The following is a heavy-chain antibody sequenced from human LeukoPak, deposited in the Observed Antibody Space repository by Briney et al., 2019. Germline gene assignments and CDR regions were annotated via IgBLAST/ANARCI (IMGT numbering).Heavy chain of an antibody. CDR3: ARGGEISSSWYLRTFYYYMDV. CDR2: ISAYNGNT. V-gene: IGHV1-18*04. D-gene: IGHD6-13*01. CDR1: GYTFTGYY. Sequence: ASVKVSCKASGYTFTGYYMHWVRQAPGQGLEWMGWISAYNGNTNYAQKLQGRVTMTTDTSTSTAYMELRSLRSDDTAVYYCARGGEISSSWYLRTFYYYMDVWGKGTTVTVSS. J-gene: IGHJ6*03.